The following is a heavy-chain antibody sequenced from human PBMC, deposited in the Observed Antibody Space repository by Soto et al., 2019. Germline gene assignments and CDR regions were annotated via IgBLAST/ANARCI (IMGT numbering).Heavy chain of an antibody. D-gene: IGHD3-3*01. J-gene: IGHJ4*02. CDR2: ISGNGDNT. V-gene: IGHV3-23*01. CDR3: ARAPGTYDFPYYFDS. Sequence: PGGSLRLSCAASGFTFSSYAMSWVRQAPGTGLEWVSSISGNGDNTFYGDSVEGRITISRDNSKNTLYLQMNNLRAEDTAVYCARAPGTYDFPYYFDSWGQGTLVTVSS. CDR1: GFTFSSYA.